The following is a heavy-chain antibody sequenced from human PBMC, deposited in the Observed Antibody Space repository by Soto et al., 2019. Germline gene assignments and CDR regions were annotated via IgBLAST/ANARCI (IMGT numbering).Heavy chain of an antibody. V-gene: IGHV5-10-1*01. D-gene: IGHD3-22*01. CDR1: GYSFTSYW. CDR2: IDPSDSYT. Sequence: PGESLKISCKGSGYSFTSYWISWVRQMPGKGLEWKGRIDPSDSYTNYSPSFQGHVTISADKSISTAYLQWSSLKASDTAMYYCARHSPDITMIVVVTLAPNWFDPWGQGTLVTVSS. CDR3: ARHSPDITMIVVVTLAPNWFDP. J-gene: IGHJ5*02.